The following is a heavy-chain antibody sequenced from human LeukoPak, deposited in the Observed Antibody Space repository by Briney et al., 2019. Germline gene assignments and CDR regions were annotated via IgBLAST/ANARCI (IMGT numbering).Heavy chain of an antibody. D-gene: IGHD6-13*01. J-gene: IGHJ4*02. Sequence: PGGSLRLSCAASGFTFSNSAMSWVRQAPGKGLEWVSTLSGSGITTYYADSVKGRFTISRDNSKNTLYLQMDSLRAEDTAVYYCARGKWQQLVSVLDYWGQGTLVTVSS. V-gene: IGHV3-23*01. CDR2: LSGSGITT. CDR1: GFTFSNSA. CDR3: ARGKWQQLVSVLDY.